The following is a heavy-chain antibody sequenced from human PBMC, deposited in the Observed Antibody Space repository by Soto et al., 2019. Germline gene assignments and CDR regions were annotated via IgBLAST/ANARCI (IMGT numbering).Heavy chain of an antibody. Sequence: GGSLRLSCAASGFTFDDYAMHWVRQAPGKGLEWVSLISWDGGSTYYADSVKGRFTISRDNSKNSLYLQMNSLRAEDTALYYCAKPHYYDSSGYHSAFDCWGQGTLVTVSS. CDR1: GFTFDDYA. V-gene: IGHV3-43D*04. J-gene: IGHJ4*02. D-gene: IGHD3-22*01. CDR2: ISWDGGST. CDR3: AKPHYYDSSGYHSAFDC.